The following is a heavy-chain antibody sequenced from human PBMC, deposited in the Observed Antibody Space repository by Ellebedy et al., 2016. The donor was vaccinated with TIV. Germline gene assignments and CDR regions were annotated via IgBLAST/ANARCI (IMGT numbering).Heavy chain of an antibody. J-gene: IGHJ4*02. CDR3: ARDGNAGYSSSWHDY. D-gene: IGHD6-13*01. CDR1: GYTFTGYY. Sequence: AASVKVSCKASGYTFTGYYMHWVRQAPGQGLEWMGWINPNSGGTNYAQKFQGWVTMTRDTSISTAYMELSRLRSDDTAVYYCARDGNAGYSSSWHDYWGQGTLVTVSS. V-gene: IGHV1-2*04. CDR2: INPNSGGT.